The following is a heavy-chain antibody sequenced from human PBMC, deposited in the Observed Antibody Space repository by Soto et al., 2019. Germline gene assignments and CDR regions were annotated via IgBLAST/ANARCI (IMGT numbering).Heavy chain of an antibody. Sequence: GSLRLSCAASGFSVSNIYMSWVRQAPGKGLEWVSTISDGVSTYYADSVTGRFTISRDNSKSTLYLQMNSLRAEDTAVYYCARDHGSGGYDYRGQGTQVTVSS. CDR3: ARDHGSGGYDY. CDR2: ISDGVST. J-gene: IGHJ4*02. CDR1: GFSVSNIY. V-gene: IGHV3-53*01. D-gene: IGHD5-12*01.